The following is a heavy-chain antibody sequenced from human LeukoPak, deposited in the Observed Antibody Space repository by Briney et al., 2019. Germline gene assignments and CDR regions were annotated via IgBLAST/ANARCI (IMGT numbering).Heavy chain of an antibody. CDR1: GYTFTSYD. Sequence: ASVKVSCKASGYTFTSYDINWVRQATGQGLEWMGWMNPNSGNTGYAQKFQGRVTMTRNTSISTAYMELSSLRSEDTAVYYCATRGKTTDAFDIWGQGTMVTVSS. V-gene: IGHV1-8*01. CDR3: ATRGKTTDAFDI. CDR2: MNPNSGNT. J-gene: IGHJ3*02. D-gene: IGHD1-7*01.